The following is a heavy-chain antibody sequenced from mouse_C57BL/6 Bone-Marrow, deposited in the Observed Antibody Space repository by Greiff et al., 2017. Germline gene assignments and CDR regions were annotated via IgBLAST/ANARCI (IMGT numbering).Heavy chain of an antibody. V-gene: IGHV1-54*01. CDR3: AIQCITTPVGGFAY. CDR2: INHGSGGP. D-gene: IGHD1-1*01. CDR1: GYAFTNYL. Sequence: QVQLQQSGAELVRPGPSVKVSCKASGYAFTNYLIEWVKQRPGQGLEWIGVINHGSGGPTYNENSKGKATLTEEKSSSTAYMQPSSLTSEDSAVYFCAIQCITTPVGGFAYWGQVTLVTVSA. J-gene: IGHJ3*01.